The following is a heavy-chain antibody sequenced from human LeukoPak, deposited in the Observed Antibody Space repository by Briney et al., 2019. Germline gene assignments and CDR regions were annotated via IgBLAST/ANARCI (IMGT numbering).Heavy chain of an antibody. CDR3: ARGGFSDFWIGNAFDI. CDR2: ISYSEST. V-gene: IGHV4-31*03. J-gene: IGHJ3*02. D-gene: IGHD3-3*01. Sequence: TLSLTCSVSGGSISSGGYYWSWIRQHPGKGLEWIGYISYSESTYYNPSLKSRLTISLDTSKNQFSLKLSSVTAADTAVYYCARGGFSDFWIGNAFDIWGQGTMVTVSS. CDR1: GGSISSGGYY.